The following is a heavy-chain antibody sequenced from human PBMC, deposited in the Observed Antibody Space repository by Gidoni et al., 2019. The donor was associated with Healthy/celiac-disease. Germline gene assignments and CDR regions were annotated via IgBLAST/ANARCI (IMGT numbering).Heavy chain of an antibody. J-gene: IGHJ6*02. CDR3: ARGEGSGSYQNYGMDV. CDR1: GGTFSSYA. CDR2: IIPIFGTA. D-gene: IGHD3-10*01. V-gene: IGHV1-69*01. Sequence: SGAEVKKPGSSVKVSCQASGGTFSSYAISWVRQAPGQGLEWMGGIIPIFGTANYDQKFQGRVTITADDSTSTAYMELSSLISEDTAVYYCARGEGSGSYQNYGMDVWGQGTTVTVSS.